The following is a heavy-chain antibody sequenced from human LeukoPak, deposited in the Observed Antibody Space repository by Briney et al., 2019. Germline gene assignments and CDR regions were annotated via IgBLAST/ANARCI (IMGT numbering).Heavy chain of an antibody. CDR1: GFIVTSSY. CDR3: ARGAGAYNYYAMDV. D-gene: IGHD6-19*01. J-gene: IGHJ6*02. Sequence: PGGSLRLSCAASGFIVTSSYMSWVRQAPGKGLEWVSVIYSGGSTFSVDSVKGRFTISRDNSKNTLYLQMNGLRAEDTALYYCARGAGAYNYYAMDVWGQGTTVTVSS. V-gene: IGHV3-66*01. CDR2: IYSGGST.